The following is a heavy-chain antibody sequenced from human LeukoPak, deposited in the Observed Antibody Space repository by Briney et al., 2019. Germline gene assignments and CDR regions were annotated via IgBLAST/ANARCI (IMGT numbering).Heavy chain of an antibody. CDR3: ARAAAVLDAFDI. V-gene: IGHV1-8*03. Sequence: GASVKVSCKASGYTFTSYDINWVRQATGQGLEWMGWMNPNSDNTGYAQKFRGRVTITRNTSISTAYMELSSLKSEDTAVYYCARAAAVLDAFDIWGQGTMLTISS. J-gene: IGHJ3*02. CDR1: GYTFTSYD. D-gene: IGHD6-19*01. CDR2: MNPNSDNT.